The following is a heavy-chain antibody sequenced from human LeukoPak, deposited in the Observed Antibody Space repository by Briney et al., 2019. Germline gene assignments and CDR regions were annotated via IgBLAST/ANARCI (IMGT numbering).Heavy chain of an antibody. CDR2: IKSDGRST. CDR1: GFTFSQTW. J-gene: IGHJ4*02. V-gene: IGHV3-74*01. D-gene: IGHD5-24*01. Sequence: GGSLRLSCAASGFTFSQTWMHWVRQAPGKGLVWVSRIKSDGRSTSYADSVKGRFSISRDNYKNTVYLQMNSLRADDTALYYCAKREARSFEFWGQGTLVTVSS. CDR3: AKREARSFEF.